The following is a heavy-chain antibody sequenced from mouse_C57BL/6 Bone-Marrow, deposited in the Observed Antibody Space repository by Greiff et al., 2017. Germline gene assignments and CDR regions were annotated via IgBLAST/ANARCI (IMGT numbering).Heavy chain of an antibody. CDR1: GYTFTDYE. CDR3: TRSDYYGSSHYAMDY. CDR2: IDPETGGT. Sequence: QVQLKQSGAELVRPGASVTLSCKASGYTFTDYEMHWVKQTPVHGLEWIGAIDPETGGTAYNQKFKGKAILTADKSSSTAYMELRSLTSEDSAVYYCTRSDYYGSSHYAMDYWGQGTSVTVSS. J-gene: IGHJ4*01. D-gene: IGHD1-1*01. V-gene: IGHV1-15*01.